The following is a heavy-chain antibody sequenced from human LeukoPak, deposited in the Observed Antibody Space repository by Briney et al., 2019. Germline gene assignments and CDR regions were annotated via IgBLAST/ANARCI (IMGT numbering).Heavy chain of an antibody. Sequence: EGSLRLSCAASEFTFSSYAMTWVRQAPGKGLEWVSAISGSGGSTYYAGSVKGRFTISRDNSKNTLYLQMNSLRAEDTAIYYCAKPTPFTGGLTMYYYYGMDVWGQGTTVTVSS. D-gene: IGHD2-8*02. CDR3: AKPTPFTGGLTMYYYYGMDV. CDR1: EFTFSSYA. CDR2: ISGSGGST. J-gene: IGHJ6*02. V-gene: IGHV3-23*01.